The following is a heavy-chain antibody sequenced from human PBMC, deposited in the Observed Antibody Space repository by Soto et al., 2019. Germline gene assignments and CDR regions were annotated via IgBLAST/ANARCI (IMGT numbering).Heavy chain of an antibody. Sequence: SETLSLTCTVSGGSISSSSYYWGWIRQPPGKGLEWIGSIYYSGSTYYNPSLKSRVTISVDTSKNQFSLKLSSVTAADTAVYYCARQRHPHYYDSSGRVDYWGQGTLVTVSS. J-gene: IGHJ4*02. V-gene: IGHV4-39*01. D-gene: IGHD3-22*01. CDR3: ARQRHPHYYDSSGRVDY. CDR2: IYYSGST. CDR1: GGSISSSSYY.